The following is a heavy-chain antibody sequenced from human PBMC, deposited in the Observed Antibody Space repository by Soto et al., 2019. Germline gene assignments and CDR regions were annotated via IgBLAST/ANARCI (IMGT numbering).Heavy chain of an antibody. D-gene: IGHD5-18*01. CDR1: GLTFSSFS. Sequence: ESGGGLVQPGGSLRLSCVASGLTFSSFSMNWVRQAPGKGLEWVSFISSSGSPLYYADSVKGRFTISRDNAKNSLYLQMNSLRDEDTALYYCARVAYSYGRNDFWGQGTLVTVSS. CDR3: ARVAYSYGRNDF. J-gene: IGHJ4*02. V-gene: IGHV3-48*02. CDR2: ISSSGSPL.